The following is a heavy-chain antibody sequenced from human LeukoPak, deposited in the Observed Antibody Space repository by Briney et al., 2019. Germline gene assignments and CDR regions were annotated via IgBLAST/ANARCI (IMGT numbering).Heavy chain of an antibody. Sequence: GGSLRLSCAASGFTFSSYAMHWVRQAPGKGLEWVAVISYDGSNKYYADSVKGRFTTSRDNSKNTLYLQMNSLRAEDTAVYYCARDRSGFGDYVPFDYWGQGTLVTVSS. V-gene: IGHV3-30-3*01. CDR2: ISYDGSNK. J-gene: IGHJ4*02. D-gene: IGHD4-17*01. CDR1: GFTFSSYA. CDR3: ARDRSGFGDYVPFDY.